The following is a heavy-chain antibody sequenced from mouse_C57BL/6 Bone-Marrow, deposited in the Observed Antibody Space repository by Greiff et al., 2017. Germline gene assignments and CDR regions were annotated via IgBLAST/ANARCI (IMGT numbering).Heavy chain of an antibody. J-gene: IGHJ1*03. CDR1: GYTFTGYW. Sequence: VQLQQSGAELMKPGASVKLSCKATGYTFTGYWIEWVKQRPGHGLEWIGEILPGSGSTNYNEKFKGKATFTADTSSNTAYMQLSRLTTEDSAIYYCARFPYDYDEDWYVDVWGTGTTVTVSS. V-gene: IGHV1-9*01. CDR2: ILPGSGST. CDR3: ARFPYDYDEDWYVDV. D-gene: IGHD2-4*01.